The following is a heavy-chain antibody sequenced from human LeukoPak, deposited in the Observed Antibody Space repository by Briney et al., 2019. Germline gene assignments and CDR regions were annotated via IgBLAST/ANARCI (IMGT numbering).Heavy chain of an antibody. CDR2: INHSGST. CDR3: AISSYYGMDV. J-gene: IGHJ6*02. V-gene: IGHV4-34*01. Sequence: PSETLSLTCAVYGGSFSGYYWSWIRQPPGKGLEWIGEINHSGSTNYNPSLKSRVTISVDTSKNQFSLKLSSVTAADTAVYYCAISSYYGMDVWGQGTTVTVSS. CDR1: GGSFSGYY.